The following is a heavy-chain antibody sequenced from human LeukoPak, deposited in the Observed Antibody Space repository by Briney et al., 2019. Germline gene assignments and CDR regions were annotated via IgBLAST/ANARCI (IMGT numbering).Heavy chain of an antibody. CDR3: AREIVGAIGLDY. J-gene: IGHJ4*02. V-gene: IGHV3-33*01. CDR2: IWYDGSNK. D-gene: IGHD1-26*01. CDR1: GFTFSSYG. Sequence: GGSLRLSCAASGFTFSSYGMHWVRQAPGKGLEWVAVIWYDGSNKYYADSVKGRFTISRDNSKNTLYLQVNSLRAEDTAVYYCAREIVGAIGLDYWGQGTLVTVSS.